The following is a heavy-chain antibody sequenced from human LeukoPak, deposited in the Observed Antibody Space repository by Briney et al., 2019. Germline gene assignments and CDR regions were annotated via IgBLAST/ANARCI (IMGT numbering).Heavy chain of an antibody. V-gene: IGHV1-2*02. CDR1: GYTFTGYY. D-gene: IGHD3-10*01. CDR2: INPNSGGT. Sequence: ASVKVSCKASGYTFTGYYMHWVRQAPGQGLEWMGWINPNSGGTNYAQKFQGRVTMTRDTSISTAYTELSRLRSDDTAVYYCARDRDTMVRGVIGWFDPWGQGTLVTVSS. CDR3: ARDRDTMVRGVIGWFDP. J-gene: IGHJ5*02.